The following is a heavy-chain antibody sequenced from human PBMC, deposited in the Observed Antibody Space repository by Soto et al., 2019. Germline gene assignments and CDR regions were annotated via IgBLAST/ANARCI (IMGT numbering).Heavy chain of an antibody. V-gene: IGHV1-24*01. D-gene: IGHD3-10*01. CDR1: GYTLTELS. Sequence: ASVKVSCKVSGYTLTELSMHWVRQAPGKGLEWMGGFDPEDGETIYAQKFQGRVTMTEDTSTDTAYMELSSLRSEDTAVYYCATPGYGSGSYYPYFDYWGQGTLVTVSS. J-gene: IGHJ4*02. CDR2: FDPEDGET. CDR3: ATPGYGSGSYYPYFDY.